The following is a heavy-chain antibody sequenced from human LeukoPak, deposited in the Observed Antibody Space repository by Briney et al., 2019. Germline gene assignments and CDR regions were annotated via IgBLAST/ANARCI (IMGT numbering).Heavy chain of an antibody. V-gene: IGHV3-74*01. CDR2: INTDGSST. D-gene: IGHD1-26*01. CDR3: ARDRVGATLYFDC. J-gene: IGHJ4*02. Sequence: GGSLRLSCSASGFTLSSYWMHWVRQAPGKGLVWVSRINTDGSSTNYADSVKGRFTVSRDNAKNTLYLQMNGLRAEDTAVYYCARDRVGATLYFDCWGQGTLVTVSS. CDR1: GFTLSSYW.